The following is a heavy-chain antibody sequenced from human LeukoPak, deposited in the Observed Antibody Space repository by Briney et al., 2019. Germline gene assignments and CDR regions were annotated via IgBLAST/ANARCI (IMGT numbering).Heavy chain of an antibody. CDR2: IIPILGIA. D-gene: IGHD6-19*01. CDR3: ARVVEVEQQWLALGDFDL. J-gene: IGHJ2*01. CDR1: GGTFSSHA. V-gene: IGHV1-69*04. Sequence: ASVKVSCKASGGTFSSHAISWVRQAPGQGLEWMGRIIPILGIANYAQKFQGRVTITADKSTSTAYMELSSLRSEDTAVYYCARVVEVEQQWLALGDFDLWGRGTLVTVSS.